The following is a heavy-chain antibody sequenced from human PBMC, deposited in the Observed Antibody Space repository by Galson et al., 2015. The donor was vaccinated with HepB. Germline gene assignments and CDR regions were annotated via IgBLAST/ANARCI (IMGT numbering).Heavy chain of an antibody. D-gene: IGHD3-10*01. CDR3: AKSAYYGSGSYFLTYYYYGMDV. V-gene: IGHV3-30*18. CDR2: ISYDGSNK. J-gene: IGHJ6*02. CDR1: GFTFSSYG. Sequence: SLRLSCAASGFTFSSYGMHWVRQAPGKGLEWVAVISYDGSNKYYADSVKGRFTISRDNSKNTLYLQMNSLRAEDTAVYYCAKSAYYGSGSYFLTYYYYGMDVWGQGTTVTVSS.